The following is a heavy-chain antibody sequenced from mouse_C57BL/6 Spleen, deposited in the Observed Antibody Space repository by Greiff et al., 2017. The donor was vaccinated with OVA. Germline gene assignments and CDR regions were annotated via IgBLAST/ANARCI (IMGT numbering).Heavy chain of an antibody. CDR1: GYSITSGYY. D-gene: IGHD2-5*01. CDR3: ARGGSNYVAY. J-gene: IGHJ3*01. CDR2: ISYDGSN. V-gene: IGHV3-6*01. Sequence: VQLKESGPGLVKPSQSLSLTCSVTGYSITSGYYWNWIRQFPGNKLEWMGYISYDGSNNYNPSLKNRISITRDTSKNQFFLKLNSVTTEDTATYYCARGGSNYVAYWGQGTLVTVSA.